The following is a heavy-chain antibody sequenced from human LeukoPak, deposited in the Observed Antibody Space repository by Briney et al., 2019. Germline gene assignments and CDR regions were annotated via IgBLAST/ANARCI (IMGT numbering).Heavy chain of an antibody. CDR2: INHSGST. J-gene: IGHJ4*02. V-gene: IGHV4-39*01. CDR3: ARHYGP. Sequence: SQTLSLTCTVSGGSISSGGYYWSWIRQPPGKGLEWIGEINHSGSTNYNPSLKSRVAISVDTSKNQFSLKLNSVTATDTAVYYCARHYGPWGQGTLVTVSS. D-gene: IGHD3-10*01. CDR1: GGSISSGGYY.